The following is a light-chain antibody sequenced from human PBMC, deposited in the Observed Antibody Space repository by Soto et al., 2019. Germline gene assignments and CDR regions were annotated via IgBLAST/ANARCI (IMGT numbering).Light chain of an antibody. Sequence: DIQMTQSPSSLSASIGDRVTITCRASQAVSISLNWYQQKSGKAPTLLIYAASTLQSGVPSRFSGSGSGTEFTLTISSLQPEDFATYYCQHCSSIPLTFGGGTKVEIK. V-gene: IGKV1-39*01. CDR1: QAVSIS. CDR3: QHCSSIPLT. J-gene: IGKJ4*01. CDR2: AAS.